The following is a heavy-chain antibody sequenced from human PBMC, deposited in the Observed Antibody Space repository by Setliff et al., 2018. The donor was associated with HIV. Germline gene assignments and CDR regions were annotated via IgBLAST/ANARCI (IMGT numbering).Heavy chain of an antibody. J-gene: IGHJ3*02. CDR3: AGVGYGGYGDAFDI. D-gene: IGHD4-17*01. CDR2: IYTSGST. V-gene: IGHV4-61*09. Sequence: SETLSLTCTVSGGSISSGSYYWSWIRQPAGKGLEWIGHIYTSGSTNYNPSLKSRVTISVDTSKNQFSLKLSSVTAADTAVYYCAGVGYGGYGDAFDIWGQGTMVTVSS. CDR1: GGSISSGSYY.